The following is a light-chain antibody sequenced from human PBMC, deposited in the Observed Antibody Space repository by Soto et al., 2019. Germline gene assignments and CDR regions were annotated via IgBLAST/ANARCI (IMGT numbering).Light chain of an antibody. CDR3: QQYKNWPLT. J-gene: IGKJ4*01. V-gene: IGKV3-15*01. CDR2: DAS. Sequence: ETVMTQSPATLSVSPGERATLSCRASQSISSSLAWFQQKPGQAPRLLIYDASTMATGFPARFSGSGSGTEFTLTISSLQSEDFAVYYCQQYKNWPLTFGGGTKVDIK. CDR1: QSISSS.